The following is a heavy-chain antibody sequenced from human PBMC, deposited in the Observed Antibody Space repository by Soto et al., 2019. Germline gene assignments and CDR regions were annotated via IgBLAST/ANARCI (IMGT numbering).Heavy chain of an antibody. CDR2: IYPGDSDT. CDR1: GYSFSRYW. Sequence: GGALKISCEGSGYSFSRYWIGRGRQMPGKGLEWMGIIYPGDSDTRYSPSFQGQVTISADKSISTAYLQWSSLKASDTAMYYCARLSIDGSSGWGAFDIWGQGTMVTVSS. CDR3: ARLSIDGSSGWGAFDI. D-gene: IGHD6-19*01. J-gene: IGHJ3*02. V-gene: IGHV5-51*01.